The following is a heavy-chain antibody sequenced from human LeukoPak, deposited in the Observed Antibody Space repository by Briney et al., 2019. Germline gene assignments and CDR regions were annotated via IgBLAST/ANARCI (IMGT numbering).Heavy chain of an antibody. J-gene: IGHJ4*02. CDR2: IKQDGSVK. V-gene: IGHV3-7*01. CDR1: GFTFSDYW. Sequence: GGSLRLSCAASGFTFSDYWMTWVRQAPGKGLEWVANIKQDGSVKDYVDSVKGRFTISRDNAKNSLYLQMNSLRAEDTAVYYCARGYYFDYWGQGTLVTVSS. CDR3: ARGYYFDY.